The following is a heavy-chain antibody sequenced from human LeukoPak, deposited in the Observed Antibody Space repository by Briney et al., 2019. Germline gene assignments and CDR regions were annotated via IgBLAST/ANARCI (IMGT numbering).Heavy chain of an antibody. D-gene: IGHD1-26*01. V-gene: IGHV3-9*03. CDR1: GFIFDDYA. CDR3: AKGGSYGLDVTFDY. CDR2: INWNSGNI. Sequence: PGGSLRLSCAASGFIFDDYAMYWVRQVPGKGLEWVSGINWNSGNIVYADSVKGRFIISRDNAKNSLYLQMNSLRAEDMALYYCAKGGSYGLDVTFDYRGQGTLVTVSS. J-gene: IGHJ4*02.